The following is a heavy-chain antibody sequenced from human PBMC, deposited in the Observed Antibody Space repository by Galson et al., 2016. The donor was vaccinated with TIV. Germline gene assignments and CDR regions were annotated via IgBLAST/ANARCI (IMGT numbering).Heavy chain of an antibody. V-gene: IGHV6-1*01. CDR1: GDSVSSNSAA. Sequence: CAISGDSVSSNSAAWNWIRQSPSGGLEWLGRTYYRSEWNSDYAVSVRSRIAIKADRSKNQFFLQLNSVTPEDTAVYFCARGRSGYNSTYYYYGMDVWGQGTTVSVSS. CDR2: TYYRSEWNS. CDR3: ARGRSGYNSTYYYYGMDV. J-gene: IGHJ6*02. D-gene: IGHD5-24*01.